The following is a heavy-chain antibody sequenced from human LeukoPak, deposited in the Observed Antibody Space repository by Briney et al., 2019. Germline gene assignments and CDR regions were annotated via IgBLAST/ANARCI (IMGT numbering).Heavy chain of an antibody. J-gene: IGHJ4*02. V-gene: IGHV3-23*01. CDR2: ISGSGAST. CDR1: EFTFSSYA. CDR3: ARGKYGSGYDY. D-gene: IGHD3-10*01. Sequence: GGSLRLSCAVSEFTFSSYAMSWVRQAPGKGLEWVSAISGSGASTFYPDSVKGRFTISRDNSKNTLYLQMNSLRAEDTAVYYCARGKYGSGYDYWGQGTLVTVSS.